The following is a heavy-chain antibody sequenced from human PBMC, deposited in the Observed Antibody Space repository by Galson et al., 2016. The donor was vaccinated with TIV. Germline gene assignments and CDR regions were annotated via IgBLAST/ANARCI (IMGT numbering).Heavy chain of an antibody. V-gene: IGHV3-30*18. Sequence: SLRLSCAASGFTFSDYAMNWVRQAPGRGLEWVAVISYDGRNKYYADSLKGRFTISRDHSQNTLRQQMYSLRAEDTAVYHCAKEVVNSRRLDEIGTAATSFDFWGQGTLVTVSS. CDR3: AKEVVNSRRLDEIGTAATSFDF. CDR1: GFTFSDYA. D-gene: IGHD2-15*01. J-gene: IGHJ4*02. CDR2: ISYDGRNK.